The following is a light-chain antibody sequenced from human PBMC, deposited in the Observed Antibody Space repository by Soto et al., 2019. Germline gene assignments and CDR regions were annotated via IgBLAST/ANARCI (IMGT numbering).Light chain of an antibody. Sequence: EIVMTHSPATLSVSPGERATLSCRASQSVSSNLAWYQQKPGQAPRLLIHGASTRATGIPARFSGSGSGTEFTLTISSLQSEDFAVYYCQQYNNWPLTFGGGTKVDIK. CDR1: QSVSSN. CDR2: GAS. V-gene: IGKV3-15*01. CDR3: QQYNNWPLT. J-gene: IGKJ4*01.